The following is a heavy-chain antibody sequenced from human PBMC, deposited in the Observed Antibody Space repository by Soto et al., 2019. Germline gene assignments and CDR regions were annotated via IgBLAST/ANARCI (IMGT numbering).Heavy chain of an antibody. D-gene: IGHD3-9*01. V-gene: IGHV1-3*01. CDR1: GYTFTSYA. CDR2: INAGNGNT. Sequence: GXSVKVSSKASGYTFTSYAMHWVRQAPGQRLEWMGWINAGNGNTKYSQKFQGRFTISRDNSKKTLYLQMNRLRAEDTAVYYCARVFDTYYFDSWGQGNMVTVSS. J-gene: IGHJ4*02. CDR3: ARVFDTYYFDS.